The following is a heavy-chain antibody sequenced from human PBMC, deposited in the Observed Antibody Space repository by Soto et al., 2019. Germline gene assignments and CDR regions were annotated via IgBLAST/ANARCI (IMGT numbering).Heavy chain of an antibody. J-gene: IGHJ5*02. Sequence: QVLLVQSGAEVKKPGSSVKVSCKTSGGTFGSYAISWVRQAPGQGLEWMGGIIPIFSTPNYAQKFQGRVTITADESTSTAYMVLSRLRSEDTAVHYCARPIQYYFDTSAQSAWFDPWGQGTLVTVSS. CDR2: IIPIFSTP. D-gene: IGHD3-22*01. V-gene: IGHV1-69*12. CDR3: ARPIQYYFDTSAQSAWFDP. CDR1: GGTFGSYA.